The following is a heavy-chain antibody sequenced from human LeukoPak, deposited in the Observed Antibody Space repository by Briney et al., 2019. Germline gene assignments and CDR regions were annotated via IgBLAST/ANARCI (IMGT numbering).Heavy chain of an antibody. CDR3: ARGTRFSRKVVVTTIYYFDY. V-gene: IGHV3-7*01. D-gene: IGHD3-22*01. Sequence: PGGSLRLSCAASGFTFSSYWMSWVRQAPGKGLEWVANIKQDGSEKYYVDPVKGRFTISRDNAKNSLYLQMNSLRAEDTAVYYCARGTRFSRKVVVTTIYYFDYWGQGTLVTVSS. J-gene: IGHJ4*02. CDR2: IKQDGSEK. CDR1: GFTFSSYW.